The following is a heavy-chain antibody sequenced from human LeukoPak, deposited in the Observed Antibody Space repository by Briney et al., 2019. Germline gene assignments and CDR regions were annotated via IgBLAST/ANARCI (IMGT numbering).Heavy chain of an antibody. V-gene: IGHV3-64D*06. D-gene: IGHD3-10*01. CDR1: GFTFSSYA. Sequence: GGSLRLSCSASGFTFSSYAMHWVRQAPGKGLEYVSAISSNGGSTYYADSVKGRFTISRDNSKNTLYLQVSSLRAEDTAVYYCVKDRGSGSFTFDYWGQGTLVTVSS. CDR3: VKDRGSGSFTFDY. CDR2: ISSNGGST. J-gene: IGHJ4*02.